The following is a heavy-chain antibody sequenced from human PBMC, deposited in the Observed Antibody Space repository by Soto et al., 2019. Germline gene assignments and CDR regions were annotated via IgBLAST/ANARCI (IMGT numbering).Heavy chain of an antibody. D-gene: IGHD3-3*02. CDR1: GGTFSSYA. CDR2: IIPIFGTA. CDR3: ARDLREAFVPNNCFDP. Sequence: QVHLVQSVAEVKKPGSSVKVSCKASGGTFSSYAISWVRQAPGQGLEWMGGIIPIFGTANYAQKFQGRVTITADESTSTAYMELSSLRSEDTAVYYCARDLREAFVPNNCFDPWGQGTLVTVSS. V-gene: IGHV1-69*01. J-gene: IGHJ5*02.